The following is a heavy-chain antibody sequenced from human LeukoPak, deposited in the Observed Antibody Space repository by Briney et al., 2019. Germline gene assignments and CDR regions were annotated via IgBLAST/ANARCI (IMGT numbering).Heavy chain of an antibody. CDR3: ARANPSEYSGYEDFDY. V-gene: IGHV4-59*01. CDR1: GGSISSYY. CDR2: IYYSGST. J-gene: IGHJ4*02. D-gene: IGHD5-12*01. Sequence: SETLSLTCTVSGGSISSYYWSWTRQPPGKGLEWIGYIYYSGSTNYNPSLKSRVTISVDTSKNQFSLKLSSVTAADTAVYYCARANPSEYSGYEDFDYWGQGTLVTVSS.